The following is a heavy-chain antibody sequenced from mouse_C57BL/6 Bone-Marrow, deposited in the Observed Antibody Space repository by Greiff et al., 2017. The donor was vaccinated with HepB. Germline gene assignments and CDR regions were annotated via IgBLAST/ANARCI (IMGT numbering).Heavy chain of an antibody. CDR1: GYTFTSYW. CDR3: ARYKGLLPDY. J-gene: IGHJ2*01. Sequence: VQLQQPGAELVMPGASVKLSCKASGYTFTSYWMHWVKQRPGQGLEWIGEIDPSDSYTNYNQKFKGKSTLTVDKSSSTAYMQLSSLTSEDSAVYYCARYKGLLPDYWGQGTTLTVSS. D-gene: IGHD1-3*01. V-gene: IGHV1-69*01. CDR2: IDPSDSYT.